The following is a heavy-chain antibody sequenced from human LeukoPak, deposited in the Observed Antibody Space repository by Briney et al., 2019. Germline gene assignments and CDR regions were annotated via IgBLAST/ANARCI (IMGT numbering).Heavy chain of an antibody. CDR2: IYPGDSDT. CDR3: ARSIRRDGYKNLFDY. CDR1: GYSFTSYW. J-gene: IGHJ4*02. Sequence: GESLKISCKGSGYSFTSYWIGWVRQMPGKGLEWMGIIYPGDSDTRYSPSFQGQVTISADKSIGTAYLQWSSLKASDTAMYYCARSIRRDGYKNLFDYWGQGTLVTVSS. V-gene: IGHV5-51*01. D-gene: IGHD5-24*01.